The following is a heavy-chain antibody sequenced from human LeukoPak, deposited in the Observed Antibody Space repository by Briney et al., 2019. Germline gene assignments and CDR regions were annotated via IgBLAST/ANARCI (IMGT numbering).Heavy chain of an antibody. Sequence: GGSLRLSCAASGLTFRTYAMSWVRQAPGKGLEWVSSISDSGGYTFYADSVKGRFTISRDNSKNTLYLQMNSLRAEDTAVYYCAKDRTYGWGLDYMDVWGKGTTVTISS. D-gene: IGHD3-10*01. V-gene: IGHV3-23*01. J-gene: IGHJ6*03. CDR2: ISDSGGYT. CDR3: AKDRTYGWGLDYMDV. CDR1: GLTFRTYA.